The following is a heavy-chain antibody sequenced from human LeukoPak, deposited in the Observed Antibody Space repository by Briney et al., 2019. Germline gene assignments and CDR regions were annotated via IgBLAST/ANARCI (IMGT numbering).Heavy chain of an antibody. CDR3: ARVGRVLAAAIENWFDP. J-gene: IGHJ5*02. CDR2: IYYSGST. D-gene: IGHD2-2*01. Sequence: SETLSLTCTVSGGSISSSSYYWGWIRQPPGKGLEWIGSIYYSGSTYYNPSLKSRVTISVDTSKNQFSLKLSSVTAADTAVYYCARVGRVLAAAIENWFDPWGQGTLVTVSS. V-gene: IGHV4-39*07. CDR1: GGSISSSSYY.